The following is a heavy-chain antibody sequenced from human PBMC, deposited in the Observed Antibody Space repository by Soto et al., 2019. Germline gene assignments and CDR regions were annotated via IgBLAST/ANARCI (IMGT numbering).Heavy chain of an antibody. CDR2: MNPNSGNT. CDR3: ARNPDEGYESSGYKE. J-gene: IGHJ4*02. V-gene: IGHV1-8*01. D-gene: IGHD3-22*01. Sequence: QVQLVQSGAEVKKPGASVKVSCKASGYTFTSYDINWVRQATGQGLEWMGWMNPNSGNTGYAQKFQVRVTMTRNTSISTAYMELSSVRSEDTAVYYCARNPDEGYESSGYKEWGQGTLVTVSS. CDR1: GYTFTSYD.